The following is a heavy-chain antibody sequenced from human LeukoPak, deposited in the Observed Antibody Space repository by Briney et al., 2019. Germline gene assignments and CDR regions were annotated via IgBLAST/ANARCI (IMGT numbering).Heavy chain of an antibody. J-gene: IGHJ4*02. D-gene: IGHD2-8*01. Sequence: SETLSLTCAVYGGSFSGYYRSWIRQPPGKGLEWIGEINHSGSTNYNPSLKSRVTTSVDTSKNQFSLKLSSVTAADTAVYYCARRLMVYAVDYWGQGTLVTVSS. CDR1: GGSFSGYY. CDR3: ARRLMVYAVDY. CDR2: INHSGST. V-gene: IGHV4-34*01.